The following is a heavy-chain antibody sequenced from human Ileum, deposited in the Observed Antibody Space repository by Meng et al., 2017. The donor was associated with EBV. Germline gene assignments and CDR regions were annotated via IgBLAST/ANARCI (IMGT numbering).Heavy chain of an antibody. J-gene: IGHJ4*02. CDR1: GDSISSDIW. CDR3: GRDQGRELINH. CDR2: VYHRGDT. D-gene: IGHD1-7*01. V-gene: IGHV4-4*02. Sequence: PSDAGPGLGKPSGTLSLTCTVSGDSISSDIWWSWVRQPPGKGLEWIGEVYHRGDTNYNPSLKSRVDISVDKSKNQFYLSLFSVTAADTVVYYCGRDQGRELINHWGQGTLVTVSS.